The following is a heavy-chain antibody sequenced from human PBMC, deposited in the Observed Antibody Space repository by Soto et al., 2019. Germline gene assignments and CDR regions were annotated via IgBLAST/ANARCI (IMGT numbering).Heavy chain of an antibody. CDR3: AKTRSSDWSLDY. D-gene: IGHD6-19*01. Sequence: EVQLLESGGGLVQPGGSLRLSCAASGFTFSTYAMNWVRQAPGKGLEWVSGISGSGDSTYYADSVKGRFSVTRDNSKTTLYLKLNSLRAEDTAVFYWAKTRSSDWSLDYWGQGTLVTVSS. CDR1: GFTFSTYA. V-gene: IGHV3-23*01. J-gene: IGHJ4*02. CDR2: ISGSGDST.